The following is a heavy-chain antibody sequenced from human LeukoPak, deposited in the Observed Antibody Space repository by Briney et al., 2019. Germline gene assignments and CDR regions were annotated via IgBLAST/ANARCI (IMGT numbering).Heavy chain of an antibody. D-gene: IGHD6-19*01. V-gene: IGHV1-18*01. CDR2: ISPYNGNT. Sequence: ASVKVSCKASGYDFTIVGITWVRQAPGQGLEWMGWISPYNGNTRYVQKLQGRVTMTTDTSTSTAYMELRSLRFDDTAVYYCARAGSGSGWYFDYWGQGTLVTVSS. CDR3: ARAGSGSGWYFDY. J-gene: IGHJ4*02. CDR1: GYDFTIVG.